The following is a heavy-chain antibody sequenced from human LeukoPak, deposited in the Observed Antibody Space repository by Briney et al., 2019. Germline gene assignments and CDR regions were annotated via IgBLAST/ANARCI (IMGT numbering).Heavy chain of an antibody. CDR1: GLTFSNAW. D-gene: IGHD2-21*02. CDR2: IKSKTDGGTT. J-gene: IGHJ4*02. CDR3: TTGSLLCGGDCSDY. Sequence: GGSLRLSCAASGLTFSNAWMSWVRQAPGKGLEWVGRIKSKTDGGTTDYAAPVKGRFTISRDDSKNTLYLQMNSLKTEDTAVYYCTTGSLLCGGDCSDYWDQGTLVTVSS. V-gene: IGHV3-15*01.